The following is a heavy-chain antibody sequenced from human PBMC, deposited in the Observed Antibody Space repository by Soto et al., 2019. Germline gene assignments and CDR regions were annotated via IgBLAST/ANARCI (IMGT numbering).Heavy chain of an antibody. CDR2: ISAYNGNT. CDR1: GYTFTSYG. Sequence: ASVKVSCKASGYTFTSYGISWVRQAPGQGLEWMGWISAYNGNTHYADSVKGRFTISRDSSKNTVSLEMTSLRAEDTAVYYCAKGGRQWLVTSDFNYWGQGALVTVS. J-gene: IGHJ4*02. CDR3: AKGGRQWLVTSDFNY. V-gene: IGHV1-18*01. D-gene: IGHD6-19*01.